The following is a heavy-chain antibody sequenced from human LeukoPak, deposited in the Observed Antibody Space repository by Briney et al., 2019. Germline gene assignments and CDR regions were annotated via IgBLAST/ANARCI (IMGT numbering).Heavy chain of an antibody. Sequence: GASVKVSCKASAFTFTGYYMHWVRQVPRQGLEWMGWIDPNTGGTNYAQKFQGRVTMTRDTSISTAYLELSRLRSDDTAVYYCARVRDGYNDAYDIWGQGTMVTVHS. CDR3: ARVRDGYNDAYDI. D-gene: IGHD5-24*01. V-gene: IGHV1-2*02. CDR2: IDPNTGGT. J-gene: IGHJ3*02. CDR1: AFTFTGYY.